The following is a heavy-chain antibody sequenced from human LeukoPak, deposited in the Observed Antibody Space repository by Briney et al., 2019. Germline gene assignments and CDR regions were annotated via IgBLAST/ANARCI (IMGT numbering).Heavy chain of an antibody. J-gene: IGHJ5*02. CDR1: GVTFSSYE. CDR3: ARDFQYSYGFVH. CDR2: ISRSGSSI. D-gene: IGHD5-18*01. V-gene: IGHV3-48*03. Sequence: PGGSLRLSCAASGVTFSSYEMNWVRQAPGRGLEWISYISRSGSSIYYADSVKGRFTISRDNAKNSLYLQMNSLRAEDTAVYYCARDFQYSYGFVHWGQGTLVTVSS.